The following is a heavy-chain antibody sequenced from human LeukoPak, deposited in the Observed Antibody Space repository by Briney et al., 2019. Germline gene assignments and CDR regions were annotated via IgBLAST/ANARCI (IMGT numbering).Heavy chain of an antibody. CDR2: ISAYYGNT. Sequence: ASVKVSCEASGYTFTSYGISWVRQAPGQGLEWMGWISAYYGNTNYAQKLQGRVTMTTDTSTSTAYMELRSLRSDDTAVYYCARPGKRRITMVRGSSPYYYMDVWGKGTTVTISS. CDR1: GYTFTSYG. D-gene: IGHD3-10*01. CDR3: ARPGKRRITMVRGSSPYYYMDV. J-gene: IGHJ6*03. V-gene: IGHV1-18*01.